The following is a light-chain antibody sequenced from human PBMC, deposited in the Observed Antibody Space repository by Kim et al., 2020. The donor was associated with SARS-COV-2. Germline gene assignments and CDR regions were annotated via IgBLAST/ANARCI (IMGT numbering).Light chain of an antibody. J-gene: IGLJ1*01. V-gene: IGLV2-8*01. CDR2: EVS. CDR1: SSDVGGYNF. Sequence: QSALTQPPSASGSPGQSVTISCTGTSSDVGGYNFVSWYQQHPGKAPKLMIYEVSKRPSGVPDRFSGSKSGNTASLTVSGLQAEDEADYYCNSYAAFSNFVCGTGTKVTVL. CDR3: NSYAAFSNFV.